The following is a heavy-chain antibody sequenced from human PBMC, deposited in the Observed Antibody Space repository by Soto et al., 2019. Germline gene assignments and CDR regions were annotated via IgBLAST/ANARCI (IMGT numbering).Heavy chain of an antibody. Sequence: QVQLQESGPRLVRPSQTLSLTCTVSGESIDTAGYYWTWIRQRPGRGLEWLGFIYHSGATYYSSSMKSALTISIDRSQNQFSLKVPSVTAADTAVYFCSRGDYWGQGMLVTVSS. CDR2: IYHSGAT. CDR3: SRGDY. J-gene: IGHJ4*02. CDR1: GESIDTAGYY. V-gene: IGHV4-31*01.